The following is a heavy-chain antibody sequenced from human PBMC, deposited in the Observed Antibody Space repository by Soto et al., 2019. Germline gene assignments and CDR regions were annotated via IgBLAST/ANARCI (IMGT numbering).Heavy chain of an antibody. J-gene: IGHJ4*02. D-gene: IGHD3-16*01. Sequence: LRLSCAASGFTFSSYSMNWVLQAPGKGLEWVSYISSSSSTIYYADSVKGRFTISRDNAKNSLYLQMNSLRDEDTAVYYCARDIPGIWGIDYWGQGTLVTVFS. V-gene: IGHV3-48*02. CDR3: ARDIPGIWGIDY. CDR2: ISSSSSTI. CDR1: GFTFSSYS.